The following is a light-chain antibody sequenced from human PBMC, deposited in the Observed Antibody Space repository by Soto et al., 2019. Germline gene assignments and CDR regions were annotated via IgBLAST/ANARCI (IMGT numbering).Light chain of an antibody. J-gene: IGKJ1*01. CDR3: QQYKNWPPWT. V-gene: IGKV3-15*01. Sequence: EIVLTQSPDTLSFSPGERATLSCRASQSVSSNLAWYQQKPGQAPRLLIHGASTRATGTPARFSGSGSGTEFTLTISSLQSEDSAVYYCQQYKNWPPWTFGQGTKVDIK. CDR1: QSVSSN. CDR2: GAS.